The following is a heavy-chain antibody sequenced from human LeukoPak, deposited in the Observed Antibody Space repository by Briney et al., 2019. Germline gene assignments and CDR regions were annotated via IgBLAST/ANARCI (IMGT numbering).Heavy chain of an antibody. CDR1: GGSISSYY. Sequence: SETLSLTCTVSGGSISSYYWSWIRQPPGKGLEWIGYIYYSGSTNYNPSLKSRVTISVDTSKNQFSLKLSSVTAADTAVYYCAREEYGAHWGQGTLVTVSS. J-gene: IGHJ4*02. D-gene: IGHD4-17*01. CDR3: AREEYGAH. CDR2: IYYSGST. V-gene: IGHV4-59*01.